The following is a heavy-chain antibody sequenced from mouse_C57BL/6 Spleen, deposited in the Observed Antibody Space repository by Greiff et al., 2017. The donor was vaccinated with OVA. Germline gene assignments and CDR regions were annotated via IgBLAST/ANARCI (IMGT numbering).Heavy chain of an antibody. V-gene: IGHV5-17*01. Sequence: EVKLVESGGGLVKPGGSLKLSCAASGFTFSDYGMHWVRQAPEKGLEWVAYISSGSSTIYYADTVKGRFTISRDNAKNTLFLQMTSLRSEDTAMYYCARPGGADWGQGTLVTVSA. CDR1: GFTFSDYG. CDR2: ISSGSSTI. J-gene: IGHJ3*01. CDR3: ARPGGAD.